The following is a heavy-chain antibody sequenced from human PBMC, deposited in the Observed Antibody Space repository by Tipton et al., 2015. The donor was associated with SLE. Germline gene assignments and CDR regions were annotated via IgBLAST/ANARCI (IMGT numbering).Heavy chain of an antibody. CDR3: TRQVDSIDY. V-gene: IGHV3-73*01. D-gene: IGHD3/OR15-3a*01. CDR2: IRSKANSYAT. CDR1: GFTFSGSA. Sequence: SLRLSCAASGFTFSGSAMHWVRQASGKGLEWVGRIRSKANSYATAYAASVKGRFTISRDDSKNTAYLQMNSLKTEDTAVYYCTRQVDSIDYWGQGTLVTVSS. J-gene: IGHJ4*02.